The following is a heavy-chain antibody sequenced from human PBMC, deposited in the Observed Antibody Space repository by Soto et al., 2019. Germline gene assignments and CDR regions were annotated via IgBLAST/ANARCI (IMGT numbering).Heavy chain of an antibody. CDR3: ARGAFGRYCSSTSCATGDY. J-gene: IGHJ4*02. V-gene: IGHV1-2*04. D-gene: IGHD2-2*01. CDR1: GYTFTGYY. Sequence: ASVKVSCKASGYTFTGYYMHWVRQAPGQGLEWMGWINPNSGGTNYAQKFQGWVTMTRDTSISTAYMELSRLRSDDTAVYYCARGAFGRYCSSTSCATGDYWGQGTLVTVSS. CDR2: INPNSGGT.